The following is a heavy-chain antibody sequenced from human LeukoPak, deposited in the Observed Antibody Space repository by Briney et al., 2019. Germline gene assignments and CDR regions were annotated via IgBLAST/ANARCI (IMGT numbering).Heavy chain of an antibody. V-gene: IGHV3-48*03. Sequence: GGSLRLSCAASGFTFSNYEMNWVRQAPGKGLEWVAYISSVGNSIHYADSVKGRFTISRDNAKNSLYLQMNTLRAEDTAVYYCARASQWPTGYFHLWGRGTLVTVSS. J-gene: IGHJ2*01. CDR1: GFTFSNYE. D-gene: IGHD6-19*01. CDR2: ISSVGNSI. CDR3: ARASQWPTGYFHL.